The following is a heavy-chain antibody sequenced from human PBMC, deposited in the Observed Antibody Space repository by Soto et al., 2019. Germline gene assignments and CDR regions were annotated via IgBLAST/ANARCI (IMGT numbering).Heavy chain of an antibody. CDR1: GFSLSTRGVA. CDR3: AHRPRGYAYYFDY. CDR2: IYWDEDK. V-gene: IGHV2-5*02. Sequence: QITLKESGPPLVKPTQTLTLTCTFSGFSLSTRGVAVGWFRQPPGKALEWLALIYWDEDKWYSPSLKTRLTITDATSKNQVVLTMTNMDPVYTATYYCAHRPRGYAYYFDYWGQGTLVTVSS. J-gene: IGHJ4*02. D-gene: IGHD5-12*01.